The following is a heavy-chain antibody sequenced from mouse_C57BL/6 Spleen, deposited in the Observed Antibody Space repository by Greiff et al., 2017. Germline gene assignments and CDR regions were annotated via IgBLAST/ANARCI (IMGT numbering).Heavy chain of an antibody. J-gene: IGHJ2*01. CDR3: ARYPSIYDGYYGY. CDR1: GFNIKDYY. Sequence: VQLQQSGAELVKPGASVKLSCTASGFNIKDYYMHWVKQRTEQGLEWIGRIDPEDGETKYAPKFKGKATITADTSSNTAYLQLSSLTSEDTAVYYCARYPSIYDGYYGYWGQGATLTVSS. CDR2: IDPEDGET. V-gene: IGHV14-2*01. D-gene: IGHD2-3*01.